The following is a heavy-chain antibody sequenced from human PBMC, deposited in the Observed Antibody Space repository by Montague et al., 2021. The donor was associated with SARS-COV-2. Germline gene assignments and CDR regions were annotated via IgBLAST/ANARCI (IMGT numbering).Heavy chain of an antibody. D-gene: IGHD2-21*02. CDR2: IYYSGST. CDR1: GGSISSSSYY. J-gene: IGHJ6*02. V-gene: IGHV4-61*05. CDR3: ASGTGLLPRASDGMDV. Sequence: SETLSLTCTVSGGSISSSSYYWGWIRQPPGKELEWNGYIYYSGSTNYNPSLQSRITVSVDTSKNQFTLKLSSVTAADTAVYYCASGTGLLPRASDGMDVWGQGTPVTVSS.